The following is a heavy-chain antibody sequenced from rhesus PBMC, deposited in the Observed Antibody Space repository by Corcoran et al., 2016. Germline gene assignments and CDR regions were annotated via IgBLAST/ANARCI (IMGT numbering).Heavy chain of an antibody. CDR3: VRGFYGLDS. J-gene: IGHJ6*01. CDR1: GFTFSTYG. V-gene: IGHV3-54*02. CDR2: ISFDESKK. Sequence: EVQLVESGGGLVQPGGSLRLSCEASGFTFSTYGIHWVRQAPGKGLEWVAVISFDESKKYYADSMKDRFTISRDNSKNMVYRQMNNLKLEDTAVYYCVRGFYGLDSWGQGVVVTVSS.